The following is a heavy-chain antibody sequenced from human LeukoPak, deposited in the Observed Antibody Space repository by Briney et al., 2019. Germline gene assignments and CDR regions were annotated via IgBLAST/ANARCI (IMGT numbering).Heavy chain of an antibody. D-gene: IGHD6-13*01. Sequence: GWSLRLSCAASGFTFRSHWMSWVRQAPGKGLEWVANINQDGSEKHYVDYVKGRFTISRDNAKNSLYLQMNSLRAEDTAMYYCARDSEHSSSFAFDIWGQGTTVTVSS. J-gene: IGHJ3*02. CDR3: ARDSEHSSSFAFDI. CDR1: GFTFRSHW. V-gene: IGHV3-7*01. CDR2: INQDGSEK.